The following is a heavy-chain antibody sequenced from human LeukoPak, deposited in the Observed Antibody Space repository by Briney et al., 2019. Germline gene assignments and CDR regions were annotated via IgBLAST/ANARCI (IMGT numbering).Heavy chain of an antibody. J-gene: IGHJ4*02. CDR2: IHHSGSG. D-gene: IGHD1-26*01. V-gene: IGHV4-4*02. CDR3: VGDRGEFSYSHDY. Sequence: SETLSLTCAVSGASISSNWWNWVRQPPGKGLEWIGEIHHSGSGNYNPSLKSRVTISLDTSENHFSLRLSSVTAADTAVYYCVGDRGEFSYSHDYWGQGTLVTVSS. CDR1: GASISSNW.